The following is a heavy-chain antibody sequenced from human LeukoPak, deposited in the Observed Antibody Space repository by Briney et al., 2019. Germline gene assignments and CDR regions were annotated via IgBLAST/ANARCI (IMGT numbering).Heavy chain of an antibody. CDR1: GYTFISYG. J-gene: IGHJ3*02. D-gene: IGHD6-13*01. CDR2: ISAYNENT. V-gene: IGHV1-18*01. CDR3: ARGGYSSSWYLDAFDI. Sequence: ASVKVSCKASGYTFISYGISWVRQAPGQGLEWMGWISAYNENTNFAQNLQGRVTMTTDTSTSTAYMELRGLRSDDTAVYYCARGGYSSSWYLDAFDIWGQGTMVTVSS.